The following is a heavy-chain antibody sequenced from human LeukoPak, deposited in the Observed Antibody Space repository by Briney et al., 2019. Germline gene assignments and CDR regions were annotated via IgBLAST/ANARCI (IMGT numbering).Heavy chain of an antibody. CDR3: ARGSGWFFGDFDY. CDR2: ISSSSSTI. CDR1: GFTFSSYS. V-gene: IGHV3-48*01. J-gene: IGHJ4*02. D-gene: IGHD6-19*01. Sequence: GGSLRPSCAASGFTFSSYSMNWVRQAPGKGLEWVSYISSSSSTIYYADSVKGRFTISRDNAKNSLYLQMNSLRAEDTAVYYCARGSGWFFGDFDYWGQGTLVTVSS.